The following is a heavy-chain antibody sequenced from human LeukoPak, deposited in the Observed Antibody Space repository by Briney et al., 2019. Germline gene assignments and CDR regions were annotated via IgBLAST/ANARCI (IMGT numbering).Heavy chain of an antibody. CDR1: GFTFSSYG. CDR2: ISYDGSNK. V-gene: IGHV3-30*18. D-gene: IGHD2-2*03. J-gene: IGHJ4*02. CDR3: AKDGYCSSTSCYFDY. Sequence: PGGSLRLPCAASGFTFSSYGMHWVRQAPGKGLEWVTVISYDGSNKYYADSVKGRFTISRDNSKNTLYLQMNSLRAEDTAVYYCAKDGYCSSTSCYFDYWGQGTLVTVSS.